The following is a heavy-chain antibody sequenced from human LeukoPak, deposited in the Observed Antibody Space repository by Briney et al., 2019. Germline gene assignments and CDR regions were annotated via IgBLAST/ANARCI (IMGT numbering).Heavy chain of an antibody. Sequence: GGSLRLSCAASGFTVSGTHMSWVRQAPGKGLEWVSAMYTGGTTYYADSVTGRFTISRDNSKNTLYLHMNSLRAEDAAVYYCAKDEATSGGGLASWGQGTLVSVSS. D-gene: IGHD3-16*01. CDR1: GFTVSGTH. CDR2: MYTGGTT. CDR3: AKDEATSGGGLAS. V-gene: IGHV3-53*01. J-gene: IGHJ4*02.